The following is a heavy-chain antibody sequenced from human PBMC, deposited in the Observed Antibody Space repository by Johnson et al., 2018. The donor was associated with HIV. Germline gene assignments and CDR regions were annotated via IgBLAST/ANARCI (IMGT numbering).Heavy chain of an antibody. CDR1: GFTFSSYG. V-gene: IGHV3-30*02. CDR3: AKDQHGPLVPTVMRDDAFDI. J-gene: IGHJ3*02. Sequence: QVQLVESGGGVVQPGGSLRLSCAGSGFTFSSYGMHWVRQAPGKGLEWVSFIRYAGSDKHYADSVKGRFTVSRDNSKNAVYLQMNSLGAGDTAVYYCAKDQHGPLVPTVMRDDAFDIWGQGTMVTVSS. CDR2: IRYAGSDK. D-gene: IGHD5-12*01.